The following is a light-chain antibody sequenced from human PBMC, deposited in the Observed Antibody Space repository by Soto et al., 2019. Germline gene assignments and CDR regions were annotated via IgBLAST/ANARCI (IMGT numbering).Light chain of an antibody. V-gene: IGKV1-9*01. Sequence: DIQLPQSPSFLSASVGDTVTITCRASQAMSTYLAWYQQKPGKVPKLLIRSASTLQSGVPPRFSGGGSGTEFTLTISTLQTDDSGIYYCQQLNGYQLAFGGGTNVEIK. CDR1: QAMSTY. J-gene: IGKJ4*01. CDR3: QQLNGYQLA. CDR2: SAS.